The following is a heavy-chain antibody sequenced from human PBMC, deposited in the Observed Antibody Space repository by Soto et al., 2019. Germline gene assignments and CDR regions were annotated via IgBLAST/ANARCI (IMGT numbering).Heavy chain of an antibody. Sequence: EVQLVESGGGLVKPGGSLRLSCAASGFTFSNAWMNWVRQAPGKGLEWVGGIKSKTDGGTTDYAAPVKGRFTISRDDSKNMLYLQMNSLKTEDTAVYYCTTEGYYDFWSGYYRPGWFDPWGQGTLVTVSS. V-gene: IGHV3-15*07. CDR1: GFTFSNAW. CDR3: TTEGYYDFWSGYYRPGWFDP. CDR2: IKSKTDGGTT. D-gene: IGHD3-3*01. J-gene: IGHJ5*02.